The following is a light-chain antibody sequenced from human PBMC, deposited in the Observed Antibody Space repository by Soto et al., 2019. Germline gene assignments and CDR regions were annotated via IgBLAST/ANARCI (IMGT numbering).Light chain of an antibody. CDR3: ALYMRSDFYV. CDR1: SGSVSSNYY. J-gene: IGLJ1*01. Sequence: QAVVTQEPSFSVSPGGTVTLTCGLSSGSVSSNYYPSWYQQTPGQAPRTLIDNTNVRSSGVPDRFSGSILGNKAALTITGAQADDESDYYCALYMRSDFYVFGPGTKVTVL. CDR2: NTN. V-gene: IGLV8-61*01.